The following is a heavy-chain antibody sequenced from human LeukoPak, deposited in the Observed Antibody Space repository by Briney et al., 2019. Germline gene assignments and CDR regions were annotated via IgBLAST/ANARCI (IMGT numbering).Heavy chain of an antibody. J-gene: IGHJ4*02. V-gene: IGHV3-30*03. D-gene: IGHD3-16*02. CDR3: ARVKGLRLGELSCYFDY. CDR1: GFTFSSYG. Sequence: GGSLRLSCAASGFTFSSYGMHWVRQAPGKGLEWVAVISYDGSNKYYADSVKGRFTISRDNAKNSLYLQMNSLRAEDTAVYYCARVKGLRLGELSCYFDYWGQGTLVTVSS. CDR2: ISYDGSNK.